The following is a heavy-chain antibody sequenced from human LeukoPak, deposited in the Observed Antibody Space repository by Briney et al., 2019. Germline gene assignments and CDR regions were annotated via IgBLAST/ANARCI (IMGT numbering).Heavy chain of an antibody. Sequence: GRSLRLSCAASGFTFSSYTLHWVRQAPGKGLEWVAFISYGVSNIYYADSVKGRFTISRDNSKNTLFLQMNSLRAEDTAVYYCARELNYYCDSSGYYCVCDYWGKGTLVTVS. CDR2: ISYGVSNI. CDR1: GFTFSSYT. CDR3: ARELNYYCDSSGYYCVCDY. D-gene: IGHD3-22*01. J-gene: IGHJ4*02. V-gene: IGHV3-30-3*01.